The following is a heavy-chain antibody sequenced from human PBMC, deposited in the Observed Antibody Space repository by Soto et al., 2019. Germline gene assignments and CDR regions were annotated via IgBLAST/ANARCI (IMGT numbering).Heavy chain of an antibody. D-gene: IGHD1-26*01. V-gene: IGHV1-8*01. CDR1: GYTFSTYD. J-gene: IGHJ4*02. CDR2: INPNADKT. CDR3: ARSRYTGTYSGRFLDY. Sequence: ASVKVSCKTSGYTFSTYDINWVRQTPGQGLEWMGWINPNADKTGFAQKFQGRVTLTRDTSINTVFMELNNLRAEDTAMYFCARSRYTGTYSGRFLDYWGQGSLVTVSS.